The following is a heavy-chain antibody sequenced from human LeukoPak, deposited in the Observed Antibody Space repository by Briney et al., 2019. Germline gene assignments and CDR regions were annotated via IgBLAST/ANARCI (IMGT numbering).Heavy chain of an antibody. CDR1: GYTFTGYY. D-gene: IGHD3-22*01. V-gene: IGHV1-2*06. Sequence: ASVKVSCKASGYTFTGYYMHWVRQAPGQGLEWMGRINPNGGGTNYAQKFQGRVTMTRDTSISTAYMELSRLRSDDTAVYYCARDPLYYDSSGYLFDYWGQGTLVTVSS. J-gene: IGHJ4*02. CDR2: INPNGGGT. CDR3: ARDPLYYDSSGYLFDY.